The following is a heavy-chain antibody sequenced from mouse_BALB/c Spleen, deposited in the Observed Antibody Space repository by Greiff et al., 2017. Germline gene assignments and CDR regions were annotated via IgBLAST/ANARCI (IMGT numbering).Heavy chain of an antibody. V-gene: IGHV3-6*02. CDR2: ISYDGSN. J-gene: IGHJ2*01. D-gene: IGHD2-1*01. Sequence: ESGPGLVKPSQSLSLTCSVTGYSITSGYYWNWIRQFPGNKLEWMGYISYDGSNNYNPSLKNRISITRDTSKNQFFLKLNSVTTEDTATYYCASYGNYYYFDYWGQGTTLTVSS. CDR1: GYSITSGYY. CDR3: ASYGNYYYFDY.